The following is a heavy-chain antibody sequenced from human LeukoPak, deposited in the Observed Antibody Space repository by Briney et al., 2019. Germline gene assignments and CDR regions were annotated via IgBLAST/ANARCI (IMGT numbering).Heavy chain of an antibody. CDR3: ARDVDYYYGSGSYSNGVNWFDP. D-gene: IGHD3-10*01. J-gene: IGHJ5*02. Sequence: GGSLRLSCAASGFTFSSYAMSWVRQAPGKGLEWISYISSSTSTIYYADSVKGRFTISRDNAKNSLYLQMNSLRAEDTAVYYCARDVDYYYGSGSYSNGVNWFDPWGQGTLVTVSS. CDR2: ISSSTSTI. CDR1: GFTFSSYA. V-gene: IGHV3-48*04.